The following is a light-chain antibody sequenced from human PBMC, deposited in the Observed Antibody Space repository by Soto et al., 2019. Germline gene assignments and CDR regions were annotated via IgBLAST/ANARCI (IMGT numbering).Light chain of an antibody. CDR1: QSVSNDF. J-gene: IGKJ1*01. CDR3: QQYGSSPPRT. CDR2: GAS. Sequence: EIVLTQSPGILSVSPGERATLSCRASQSVSNDFLAWYQQKPGQAPRLLIYGASTRATDVPDRLSGSGSGADFTLSISRLEPEDFAVYYCQQYGSSPPRTFGQGTKVDIK. V-gene: IGKV3-20*01.